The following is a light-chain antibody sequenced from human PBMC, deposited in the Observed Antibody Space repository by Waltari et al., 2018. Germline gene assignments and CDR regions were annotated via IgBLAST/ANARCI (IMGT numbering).Light chain of an antibody. CDR1: QDISNY. CDR3: QQYDNLPYT. CDR2: DAS. J-gene: IGKJ2*01. Sequence: IPMSLSLDLLSASLGDGVTCTCQASQDISNYLNWYQQKPGKAPKLLMYDASNLETGAPSRFSRSGSGTDFTFTIISLQPEDIATYYCQQYDNLPYTFGQGTKLEIK. V-gene: IGKV1-33*01.